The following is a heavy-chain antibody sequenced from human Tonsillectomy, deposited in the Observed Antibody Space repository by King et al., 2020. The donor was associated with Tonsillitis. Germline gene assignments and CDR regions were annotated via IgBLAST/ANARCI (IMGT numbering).Heavy chain of an antibody. V-gene: IGHV1-69*09. CDR3: ARDSRSTGDAFDI. J-gene: IGHJ3*02. CDR1: GGTFSSYA. D-gene: IGHD1-1*01. CDR2: IIPILGIA. Sequence: VQLVQSGAEVKKPGSSVKVSCKASGGTFSSYAISWVRQAPGQGLEWMGRIIPILGIANYAQKFQGRVTITADKSTSTAYMELSSLRSEDTAVYYCARDSRSTGDAFDIWGQGTIVTVSS.